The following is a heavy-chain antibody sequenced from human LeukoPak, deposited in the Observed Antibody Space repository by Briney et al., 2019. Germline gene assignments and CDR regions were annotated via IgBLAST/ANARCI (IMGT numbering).Heavy chain of an antibody. CDR1: GYTLTELS. J-gene: IGHJ4*02. CDR2: FDPEDGET. Sequence: ASVKVSCKVSGYTLTELSMHWVRQAPGKGLEWMGGFDPEDGETIYAQKFQGRVTMTEDTSTDTAYMELSSLRSEDTAMYYCATDRRSLGGFDSWGQGAPVTVSS. D-gene: IGHD3-16*01. V-gene: IGHV1-24*01. CDR3: ATDRRSLGGFDS.